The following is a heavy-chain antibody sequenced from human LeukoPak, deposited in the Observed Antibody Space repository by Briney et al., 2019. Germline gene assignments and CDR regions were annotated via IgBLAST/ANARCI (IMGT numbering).Heavy chain of an antibody. J-gene: IGHJ4*02. CDR2: IYYSGST. Sequence: SETLSLTCTVSGGSISSYYWSWIRQPPGKGLEWIGYIYYSGSTNYNPSLKSRVTISVDTSKNQFSLKLSSVTAADTAVYYCARRTGYSSSWYYFDYWGQGTLVTVSS. V-gene: IGHV4-59*08. CDR1: GGSISSYY. D-gene: IGHD6-13*01. CDR3: ARRTGYSSSWYYFDY.